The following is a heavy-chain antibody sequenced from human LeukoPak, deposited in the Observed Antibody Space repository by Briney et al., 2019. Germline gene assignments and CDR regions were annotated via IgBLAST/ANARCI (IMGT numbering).Heavy chain of an antibody. V-gene: IGHV1-2*02. CDR3: ATDSDPYVVVAAAAFDI. J-gene: IGHJ3*02. Sequence: GASVKVSCKASGYTFTSYGISWVRQAPGQGLEWMGWINPNSGGTNYAQKFQGRVTMTRDTSISTAYMELSRLRSDDTAVYYCATDSDPYVVVAAAAFDIWGQGTMVTVSS. CDR2: INPNSGGT. D-gene: IGHD2-15*01. CDR1: GYTFTSYG.